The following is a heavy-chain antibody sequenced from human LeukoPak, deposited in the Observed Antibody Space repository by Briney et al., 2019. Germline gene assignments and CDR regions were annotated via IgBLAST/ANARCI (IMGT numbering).Heavy chain of an antibody. CDR1: KFTFMNYA. Sequence: PGGSLRLSCTASKFTFMNYAMHWVRQAPGKGLEWLSTIGSAGGSIFYADSVKGRFTISRDNAKNTLYLQMNSLRAEDTAVYYCARDYQWLVRDTKTRGFDYWGQGTLVTVSS. CDR3: ARDYQWLVRDTKTRGFDY. J-gene: IGHJ4*02. V-gene: IGHV3-23*01. CDR2: IGSAGGSI. D-gene: IGHD6-19*01.